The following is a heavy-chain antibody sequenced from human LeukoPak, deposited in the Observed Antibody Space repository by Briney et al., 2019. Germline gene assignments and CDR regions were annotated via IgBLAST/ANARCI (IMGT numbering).Heavy chain of an antibody. J-gene: IGHJ4*02. CDR2: ISSSSSYI. Sequence: GGSLRLSCAASGFTFSSYSMNWVRQAPGKGLEWVSSISSSSSYIYYADSVKGRFTISRDNAENSLYLQMNSLRAEDTAVYYCAREGDCSSTSCSDYWGQGTLVTVSS. V-gene: IGHV3-21*01. D-gene: IGHD2-2*01. CDR3: AREGDCSSTSCSDY. CDR1: GFTFSSYS.